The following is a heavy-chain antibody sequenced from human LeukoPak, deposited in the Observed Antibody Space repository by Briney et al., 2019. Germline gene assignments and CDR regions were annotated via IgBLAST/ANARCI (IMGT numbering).Heavy chain of an antibody. D-gene: IGHD2-2*01. V-gene: IGHV4-31*03. J-gene: IGHJ4*02. CDR3: ARDSVVPAVTLFDY. CDR1: GGSISSGGYY. CDR2: IYYSGST. Sequence: SETLSLTCTVSGGSISSGGYYWSWIRQHPGKGLEWIGYIYYSGSTYYNPSLKSRVTISVDTSKNQFSLKLSSVTAADTAVYYCARDSVVPAVTLFDYWGQGTLVTVSS.